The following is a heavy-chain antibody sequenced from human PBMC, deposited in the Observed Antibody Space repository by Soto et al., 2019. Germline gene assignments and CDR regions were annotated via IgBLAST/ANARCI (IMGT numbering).Heavy chain of an antibody. D-gene: IGHD3-10*01. CDR1: GSGFSFSNYD. CDR3: VKGSSAYYYGSGSYSGLDY. J-gene: IGHJ4*02. CDR2: ISSNGGST. Sequence: PGGSLRLSCSVSGSGFSFSNYDMHWVRQAPGKGLEFVSAISSNGGSTYNADSVKGRFTISRDNSKNTLYLQMSSLRAEDTAVYYCVKGSSAYYYGSGSYSGLDYWGQGT. V-gene: IGHV3-64D*06.